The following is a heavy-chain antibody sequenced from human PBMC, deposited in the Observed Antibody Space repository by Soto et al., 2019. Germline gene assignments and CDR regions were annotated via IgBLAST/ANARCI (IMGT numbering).Heavy chain of an antibody. Sequence: EVQLVESGGGLVQPGGSLRLSCAASGFTVSTNFMTWVRQAPGKGLEWVSVIYSAGSTFYADSVKGRFTITRDNSKNTMYFQLNSLKAEDTAVYYCARARMQLWPNYYADGLDVWGQGTKVSVSS. CDR1: GFTVSTNF. CDR2: IYSAGST. J-gene: IGHJ6*02. CDR3: ARARMQLWPNYYADGLDV. D-gene: IGHD5-18*01. V-gene: IGHV3-66*01.